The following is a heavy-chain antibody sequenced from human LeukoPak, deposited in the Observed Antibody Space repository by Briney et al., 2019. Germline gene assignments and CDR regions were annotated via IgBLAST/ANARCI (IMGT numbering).Heavy chain of an antibody. CDR3: ARLSGFIVGAISHYYYYMDV. CDR1: GYTFTSYG. J-gene: IGHJ6*03. V-gene: IGHV1-18*01. D-gene: IGHD1-26*01. CDR2: ISADNGNT. Sequence: ASVKVSCEASGYTFTSYGISWVRQAPGQGVEWMGWISADNGNTNYAQKLQGRVTMTTDTSTSTAYMELRSLRSDDTAVYYCARLSGFIVGAISHYYYYMDVWGKGTTVTVSS.